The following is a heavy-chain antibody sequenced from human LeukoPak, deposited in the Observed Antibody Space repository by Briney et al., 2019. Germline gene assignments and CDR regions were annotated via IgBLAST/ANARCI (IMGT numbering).Heavy chain of an antibody. Sequence: PGGSLRLSCAASGFTFSSYAMSWVRQAPGKGLEWVSYISSSGSTIYYADSVKGRFTISRDNAKNSLYLQMNSLRAEDTAVYYCASSVRYGSGNLYYYYGMDVWGQGTTVTVSS. V-gene: IGHV3-48*04. CDR1: GFTFSSYA. J-gene: IGHJ6*02. CDR2: ISSSGSTI. CDR3: ASSVRYGSGNLYYYYGMDV. D-gene: IGHD3-10*01.